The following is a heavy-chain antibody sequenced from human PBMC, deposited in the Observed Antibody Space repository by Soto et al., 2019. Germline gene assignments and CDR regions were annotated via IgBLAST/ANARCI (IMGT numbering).Heavy chain of an antibody. D-gene: IGHD2-2*01. V-gene: IGHV3-30-3*01. J-gene: IGHJ3*02. CDR1: GFTFSSYA. CDR3: TRDLLGYCSRTSCYGGAFDI. Sequence: GGSLRLSCAASGFTFSSYAMHWVRQAPGKGLEWVAVISYDGSNKYYADSVKGRFTISRDNSKNTLYLQMNSLRAEDTAVYYCTRDLLGYCSRTSCYGGAFDIWGQGTMVTVS. CDR2: ISYDGSNK.